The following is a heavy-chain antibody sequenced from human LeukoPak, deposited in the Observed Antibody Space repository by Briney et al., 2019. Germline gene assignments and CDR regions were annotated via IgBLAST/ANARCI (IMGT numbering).Heavy chain of an antibody. D-gene: IGHD3/OR15-3a*01. CDR2: IRSKAYGGTT. CDR3: IRNVPDWNYAMDV. CDR1: GFTFGNYA. V-gene: IGHV3-49*04. J-gene: IGHJ6*02. Sequence: GGSLRLSCTASGFTFGNYALTWVRQAPGKGLEWLSFIRSKAYGGTTEYAASVNGRFSISGDDSQSIAYLQMNSLKTEDTAVYYCIRNVPDWNYAMDVWGHGTTVTVSS.